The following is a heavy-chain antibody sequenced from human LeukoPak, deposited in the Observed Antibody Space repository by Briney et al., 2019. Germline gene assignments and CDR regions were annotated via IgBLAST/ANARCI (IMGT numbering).Heavy chain of an antibody. J-gene: IGHJ4*02. CDR3: ARGWSSGRPMAGMFGY. CDR1: GGSISSYY. CDR2: IYYSGST. Sequence: PSETLSLTCTVSGGSISSYYWSWIRQPPGRGLEWIGYIYYSGSTNYNPSLKSRVTISVDTSKNQFSLKLSSVTAADTAVYYCARGWSSGRPMAGMFGYWGQGTLVTVSS. V-gene: IGHV4-59*01. D-gene: IGHD6-19*01.